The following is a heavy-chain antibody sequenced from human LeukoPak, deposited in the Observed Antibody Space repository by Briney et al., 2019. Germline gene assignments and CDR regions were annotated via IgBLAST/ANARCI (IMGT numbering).Heavy chain of an antibody. CDR2: ISDTGGRT. V-gene: IGHV3-23*01. CDR3: AKFLWFGELSPYFDY. CDR1: GITLSNYG. J-gene: IGHJ4*02. D-gene: IGHD3-10*01. Sequence: GGSLRLSCAVSGITLSNYGMTWVRQAPGKGLEWVAGISDTGGRTNYADSVKGRFTISRDNSKNTLYLQMNSLRAEDTAVYYCAKFLWFGELSPYFDYWGQGTLVTVSS.